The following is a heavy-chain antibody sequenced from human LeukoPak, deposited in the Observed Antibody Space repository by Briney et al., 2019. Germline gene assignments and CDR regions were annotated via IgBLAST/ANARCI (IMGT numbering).Heavy chain of an antibody. CDR3: ARDTEDFDY. Sequence: ASVKGSCKASGYTFTSYYIHWVRQAPGQGLEWMGIINPSGGSTTYAQKFQGRVTMTRDTSTSTVYMELSILRSEDTAVYYCARDTEDFDYWGQGTLVTVSS. CDR2: INPSGGST. V-gene: IGHV1-46*01. CDR1: GYTFTSYY. J-gene: IGHJ4*02.